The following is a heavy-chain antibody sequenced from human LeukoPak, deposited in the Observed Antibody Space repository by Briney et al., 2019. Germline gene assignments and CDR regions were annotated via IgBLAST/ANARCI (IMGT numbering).Heavy chain of an antibody. Sequence: PGGSLRLSCTTSGFTFGDYSMSWFRQAPGKGLEWVGFIRSKGYGGTAEYAASVKGRFTISRDDSNSIAYQQMDSLKTEDTAVYYCTREIRYFDWFQADYWGQGTLVTVSS. V-gene: IGHV3-49*03. CDR1: GFTFGDYS. D-gene: IGHD3-9*01. CDR2: IRSKGYGGTA. CDR3: TREIRYFDWFQADY. J-gene: IGHJ4*02.